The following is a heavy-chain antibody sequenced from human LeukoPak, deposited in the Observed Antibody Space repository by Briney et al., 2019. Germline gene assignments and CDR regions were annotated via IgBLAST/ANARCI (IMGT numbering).Heavy chain of an antibody. CDR1: GGSISTNNYY. V-gene: IGHV4-39*01. Sequence: PSETLSLTCTVSGGSISTNNYYWGWIRQPPGKGLEWIGSIFYRGNTYYNPSLKSRVTISIDTSKDQFSLKLTSVTAADTAMFYCARHGYDVLSGLFDYWGQGSLVTVSS. J-gene: IGHJ4*02. CDR2: IFYRGNT. CDR3: ARHGYDVLSGLFDY. D-gene: IGHD3-3*01.